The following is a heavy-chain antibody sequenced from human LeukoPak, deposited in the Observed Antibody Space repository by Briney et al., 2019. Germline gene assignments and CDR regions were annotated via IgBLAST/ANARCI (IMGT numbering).Heavy chain of an antibody. V-gene: IGHV3-73*01. CDR2: ISSNPNLYAT. CDR3: AKTAASLLGFGAHWFDP. J-gene: IGHJ5*02. D-gene: IGHD3-10*01. CDR1: GFTFSVSE. Sequence: GGSLRLSCAVSGFTFSVSEIHWVRQASGKGLEWLGRISSNPNLYATVYGASVKGRFIVSSDESKNTAYLQMNSLRAEDTAVYYCAKTAASLLGFGAHWFDPWGQGTLVTVSS.